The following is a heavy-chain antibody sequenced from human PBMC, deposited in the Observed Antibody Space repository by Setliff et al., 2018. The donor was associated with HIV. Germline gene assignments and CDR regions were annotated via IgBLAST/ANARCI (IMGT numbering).Heavy chain of an antibody. Sequence: NPGGSLRLSCAASGFFFKNAWMSWVRQAPGKGLEWIGRIKSETDGGTAESAAFVKGRFTISRDDSKNTLFLQMNSLKAEDTALYYCTTAGHGTLDFDYWGQGTRVTVSS. J-gene: IGHJ4*02. V-gene: IGHV3-15*01. CDR3: TTAGHGTLDFDY. CDR1: GFFFKNAW. CDR2: IKSETDGGTA. D-gene: IGHD1-1*01.